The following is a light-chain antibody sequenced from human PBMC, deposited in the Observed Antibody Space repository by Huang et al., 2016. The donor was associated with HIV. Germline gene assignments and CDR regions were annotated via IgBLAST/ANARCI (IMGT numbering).Light chain of an antibody. V-gene: IGKV1-12*01. CDR1: QDVNKW. J-gene: IGKJ4*01. CDR3: QQSVAFPLT. CDR2: ASS. Sequence: DIQMTQSPSSVPASIGDRVSFICRASQDVNKWLAWYQQKPGVAPKLLIYASSTLQRGAPSMFRGSGSGTHFTLTINNLQAEDFATYFCQQSVAFPLTFGGGTKVELK.